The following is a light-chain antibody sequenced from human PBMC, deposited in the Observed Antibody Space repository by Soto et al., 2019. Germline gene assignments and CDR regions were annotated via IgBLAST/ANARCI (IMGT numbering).Light chain of an antibody. J-gene: IGKJ2*01. CDR1: QSISSW. V-gene: IGKV1-5*03. Sequence: DIQMTQSPSTLSASVGDRVTITCRASQSISSWLAWYQQKPGKAPKLLIYKASTLDSGVPSRFSGSESGTEFTLTINSLQPDDFATYYCQQYNSYSHTFGQWTKLEIK. CDR3: QQYNSYSHT. CDR2: KAS.